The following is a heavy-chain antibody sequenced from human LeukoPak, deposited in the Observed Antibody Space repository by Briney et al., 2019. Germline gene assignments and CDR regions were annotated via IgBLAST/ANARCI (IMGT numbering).Heavy chain of an antibody. CDR1: GYSISSGYY. CDR2: IYHSGST. J-gene: IGHJ4*02. D-gene: IGHD1-26*01. CDR3: ARLAGATPFDY. Sequence: SETLSLTCTVSGYSISSGYYCGWIWQPPGKGLEWIGGIYHSGSTYHNPSLKSRVTISVDTSKNQFSLKLSSVTAADTAVYYCARLAGATPFDYWGQGTLVTVSS. V-gene: IGHV4-38-2*02.